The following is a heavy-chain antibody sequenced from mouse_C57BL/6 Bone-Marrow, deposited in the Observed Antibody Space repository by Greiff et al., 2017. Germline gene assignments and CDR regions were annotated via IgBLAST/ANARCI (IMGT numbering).Heavy chain of an antibody. CDR2: IYPGDGDT. J-gene: IGHJ2*01. CDR3: ARGRDYDGYYFDY. CDR1: GYTFTGYW. Sequence: QVQLQQSGAELMKPGASVKLSCKATGYTFTGYWMNWVKQRPGKGLEWIGQIYPGDGDTNYNGKFKGKATLTADKSSSTAYMQLSSLTSEDSAVYFCARGRDYDGYYFDYWGQGTTLTVSS. D-gene: IGHD2-4*01. V-gene: IGHV1-80*01.